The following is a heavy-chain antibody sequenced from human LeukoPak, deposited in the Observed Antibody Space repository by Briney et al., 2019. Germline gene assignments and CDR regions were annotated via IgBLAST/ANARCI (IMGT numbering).Heavy chain of an antibody. Sequence: GGTLRLSCAASGFTFSSYGMHWVRQAPGKGLEWVAFIRYDGSNKYYADSVKGRFTISRDNSKNTLYLQMNSLRAEDTAVYYCAKDRLKSFDYWGQGTLVTVSS. CDR2: IRYDGSNK. CDR3: AKDRLKSFDY. CDR1: GFTFSSYG. V-gene: IGHV3-30*02. J-gene: IGHJ4*02.